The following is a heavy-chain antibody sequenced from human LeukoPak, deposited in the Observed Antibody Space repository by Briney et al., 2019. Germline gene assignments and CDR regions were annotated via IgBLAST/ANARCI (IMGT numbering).Heavy chain of an antibody. D-gene: IGHD2-2*01. CDR2: INPNSGGT. CDR1: VYTFTGYY. CDR3: TKSSTRNENWFDP. Sequence: ASVKVSCKPSVYTFTGYYMHWVRQAPGQGLEWMGRINPNSGGTNYAQNFQGRVTMTRDTSISTAYMELSRLTSDDTAVYYCTKSSTRNENWFDPWGQGTLVTVSS. J-gene: IGHJ5*02. V-gene: IGHV1-2*06.